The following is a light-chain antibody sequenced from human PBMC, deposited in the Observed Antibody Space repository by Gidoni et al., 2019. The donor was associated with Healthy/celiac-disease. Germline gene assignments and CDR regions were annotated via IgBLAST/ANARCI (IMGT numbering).Light chain of an antibody. J-gene: IGKJ3*01. Sequence: EMVLTQSPGTLSLSPGERATLSCRASQSVSSSYLAWYQQKPGQAPRLLIYGASSRATGIPDRVSGSGSGTDFTLTISRLEPEDFAVYYCQQYGSSPPFTFGPGTKVDIK. CDR2: GAS. CDR1: QSVSSSY. CDR3: QQYGSSPPFT. V-gene: IGKV3-20*01.